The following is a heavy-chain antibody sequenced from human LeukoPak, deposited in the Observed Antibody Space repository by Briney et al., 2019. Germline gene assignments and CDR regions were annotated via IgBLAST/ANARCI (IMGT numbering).Heavy chain of an antibody. D-gene: IGHD6-6*01. CDR2: INPNSGGT. V-gene: IGHV1-2*02. CDR3: ARDHSVAARPGDY. Sequence: ASVKVSRKASGYTFTGYYMHWVRQAPGQGLEWMGWINPNSGGTNYAQKFQGRVTMTRDTSISTAYMELSRLRSDDTAVYYCARDHSVAARPGDYWGQGTLVTVSS. CDR1: GYTFTGYY. J-gene: IGHJ4*02.